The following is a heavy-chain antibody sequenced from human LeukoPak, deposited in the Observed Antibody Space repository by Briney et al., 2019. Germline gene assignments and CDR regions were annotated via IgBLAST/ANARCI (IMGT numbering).Heavy chain of an antibody. V-gene: IGHV3-23*01. CDR2: SSGSGGGT. Sequence: GGSLRLSCAASGVTFSSDAMSWVRPAPPQGLDWVSASSGSGGGTYYADSLKGRFTIFRVHSKQTLYPQINSLRAEDTAVYYCAKDRSGSHSSGWYRSWGQGTVVTVSS. CDR1: GVTFSSDA. J-gene: IGHJ5*02. CDR3: AKDRSGSHSSGWYRS. D-gene: IGHD6-19*01.